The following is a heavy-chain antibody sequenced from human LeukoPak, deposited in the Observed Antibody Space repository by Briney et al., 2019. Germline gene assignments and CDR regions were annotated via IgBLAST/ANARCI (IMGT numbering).Heavy chain of an antibody. J-gene: IGHJ4*02. D-gene: IGHD2-15*01. CDR1: GYTFTSYG. CDR3: AREQLSYCSGGSCSAFDY. Sequence: ASVKVSCKASGYTFTSYGISWVRQAPGQGLEWMGWISAYNGNTNYAQKLQGRVTMTTDTSTSTAYMELRSLRSDDTAVYYCAREQLSYCSGGSCSAFDYWGQGTLVTVSS. CDR2: ISAYNGNT. V-gene: IGHV1-18*01.